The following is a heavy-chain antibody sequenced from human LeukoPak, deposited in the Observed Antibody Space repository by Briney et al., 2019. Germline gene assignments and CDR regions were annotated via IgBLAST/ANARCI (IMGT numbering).Heavy chain of an antibody. CDR3: ARDEENYYDSSGYVH. D-gene: IGHD3-22*01. CDR2: ISSSSSTI. V-gene: IGHV3-48*01. CDR1: EFTFSSYS. Sequence: GGSLRLSCAASEFTFSSYSMNWVRQAPGKGLEWVSYISSSSSTIYYADSVKGRFTISRDNAKNSLYLQMNSLRAEDTAVYYCARDEENYYDSSGYVHWGQGTLVTVSS. J-gene: IGHJ4*02.